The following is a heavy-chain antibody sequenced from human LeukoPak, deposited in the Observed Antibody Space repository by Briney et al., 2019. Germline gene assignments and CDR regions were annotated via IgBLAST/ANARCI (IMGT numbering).Heavy chain of an antibody. J-gene: IGHJ5*02. V-gene: IGHV5-51*01. CDR3: ARLDCSGGSCYSVYRWFDP. D-gene: IGHD2-15*01. Sequence: GESLKISCKGSGYSFTSYWIGWVRQMPGKGLEWMGIIYPGDSDTRYSPSSQGQVTISADKSISTAYLQWSSLKASATAMYYCARLDCSGGSCYSVYRWFDPEGQGTLVTVSS. CDR1: GYSFTSYW. CDR2: IYPGDSDT.